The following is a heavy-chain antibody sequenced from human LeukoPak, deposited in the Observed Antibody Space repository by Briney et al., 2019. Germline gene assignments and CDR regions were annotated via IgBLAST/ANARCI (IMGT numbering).Heavy chain of an antibody. D-gene: IGHD3-9*01. V-gene: IGHV5-51*01. CDR1: GYSFTSYW. J-gene: IGHJ4*02. CDR2: IYAGNSDT. CDR3: AKARDGNFYWLFDC. Sequence: GESLKISCKDSGYSFTSYWFSWVRQMPGKGLEWMGIIYAGNSDTRYGPSFQGQVTISVDRSISTAYLQWSSLKASDTAIYYCAKARDGNFYWLFDCWGQGSLVTVSS.